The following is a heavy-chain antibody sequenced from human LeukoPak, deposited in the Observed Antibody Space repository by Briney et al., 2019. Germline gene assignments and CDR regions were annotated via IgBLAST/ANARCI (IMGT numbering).Heavy chain of an antibody. J-gene: IGHJ4*02. Sequence: ASVNVSCKASGYTFTGYYMHWVRQAPGQGLEWMGWINPNSGGTNYAQQFQGRVTMTRGTSISTVYLELGRLSCDDTAGYYCAGESYCSSTSCYDYWGQGTLVTVSS. V-gene: IGHV1-2*02. CDR2: INPNSGGT. D-gene: IGHD2-2*01. CDR1: GYTFTGYY. CDR3: AGESYCSSTSCYDY.